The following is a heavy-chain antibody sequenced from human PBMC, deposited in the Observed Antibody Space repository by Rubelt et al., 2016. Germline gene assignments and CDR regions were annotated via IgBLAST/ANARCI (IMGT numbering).Heavy chain of an antibody. CDR3: ARNWGFDY. D-gene: IGHD7-27*01. V-gene: IGHV3-66*01. CDR1: GFIVSSNY. Sequence: EVQLVESGGGLVQPGGSLRLSCAASGFIVSSNYMSWVRQAPGQRPEWVSVIYSGGSRYYADAVKGRVTISRDNSKNTLYLQMNSLRAEDTAVYYCARNWGFDYWGQGTLVTVSS. J-gene: IGHJ4*02. CDR2: IYSGGSR.